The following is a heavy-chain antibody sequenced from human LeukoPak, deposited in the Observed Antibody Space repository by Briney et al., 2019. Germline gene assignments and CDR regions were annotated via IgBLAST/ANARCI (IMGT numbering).Heavy chain of an antibody. CDR2: IIPIFGTA. Sequence: SVKVSCKASGGTFSSYAISWVRQAPGQGLEWMGGIIPIFGTANYAQKFQGRVTITADESTSTAYMELSSLRSEDTAVYYCARDLGQQQLVQYWFDPWGRGTLVTVSS. CDR3: ARDLGQQQLVQYWFDP. D-gene: IGHD6-13*01. J-gene: IGHJ5*02. CDR1: GGTFSSYA. V-gene: IGHV1-69*01.